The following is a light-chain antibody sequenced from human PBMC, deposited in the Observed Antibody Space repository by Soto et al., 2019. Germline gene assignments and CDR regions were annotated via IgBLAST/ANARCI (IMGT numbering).Light chain of an antibody. J-gene: IGLJ1*01. V-gene: IGLV2-11*01. CDR2: DVS. Sequence: QSVLTQPRSVSGSPGQSVTISCTGTSSDVGGYNYVSWYQQHPGKAPKLMICDVSKRPSGVPDRFSGSKSGNTASLTISGLQAEDEADYYCCSYAGSYTFSYVFGTGTKVTVL. CDR3: CSYAGSYTFSYV. CDR1: SSDVGGYNY.